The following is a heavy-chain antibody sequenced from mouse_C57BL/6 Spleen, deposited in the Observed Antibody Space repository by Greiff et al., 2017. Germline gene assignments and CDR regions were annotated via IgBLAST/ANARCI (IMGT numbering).Heavy chain of an antibody. V-gene: IGHV1-64*01. D-gene: IGHD1-1*01. CDR3: ARGDYYGSRFFDY. CDR2: IHPNSGST. CDR1: GYTFTSYW. Sequence: QVQLQQPGAELVKPGASVKLSCKASGYTFTSYWMNWVKQRPGQGLEWIGMIHPNSGSTNYNEKIKSKATLTVDKSSSTAYMQLSSLTSEDSAVYYCARGDYYGSRFFDYWGQGTTLTVSS. J-gene: IGHJ2*01.